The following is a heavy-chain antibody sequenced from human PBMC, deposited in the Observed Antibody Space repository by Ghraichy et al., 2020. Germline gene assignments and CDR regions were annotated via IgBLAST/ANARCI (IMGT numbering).Heavy chain of an antibody. CDR2: IWNDGIST. J-gene: IGHJ6*02. D-gene: IGHD4-23*01. Sequence: GGSLRLSCATSKFIFGHHDMHWVRQAPGKGLEWVAVIWNDGISTYYAESVKGRFIIARDNKKNTLYLQMNSLRVEDTAVYYCAGGAHGGNNGMDVWGQGTTVT. V-gene: IGHV3-33*01. CDR1: KFIFGHHD. CDR3: AGGAHGGNNGMDV.